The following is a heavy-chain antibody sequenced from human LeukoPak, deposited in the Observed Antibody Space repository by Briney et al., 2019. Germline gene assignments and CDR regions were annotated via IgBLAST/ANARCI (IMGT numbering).Heavy chain of an antibody. V-gene: IGHV4-59*08. CDR3: ARHMNGGTNPMDV. J-gene: IGHJ6*02. CDR2: MRYSEAP. D-gene: IGHD2-8*01. Sequence: SETLSLTCTVSGVSISGYFWSWFRQPPGMRLEYIADMRYSEAPTYNPSLKSRVSISLDTSKNQCSLKLSSMTAADTAVYYCARHMNGGTNPMDVWGQGTMVTVSS. CDR1: GVSISGYF.